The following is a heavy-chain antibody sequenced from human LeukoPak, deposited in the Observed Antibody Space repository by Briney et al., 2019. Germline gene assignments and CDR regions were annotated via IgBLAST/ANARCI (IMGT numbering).Heavy chain of an antibody. D-gene: IGHD1-1*01. J-gene: IGHJ5*02. Sequence: GGSLRLSCAASGFAFSSYAMSWVRQAPGKGLEWVSVISGSGGTTYYADSVKGRFTISRDNPGNVMYLQMDSLRAEDTAVYYCTRVAQSGPTGWFDPWGQGTLVTVSS. CDR1: GFAFSSYA. CDR3: TRVAQSGPTGWFDP. V-gene: IGHV3-23*01. CDR2: ISGSGGTT.